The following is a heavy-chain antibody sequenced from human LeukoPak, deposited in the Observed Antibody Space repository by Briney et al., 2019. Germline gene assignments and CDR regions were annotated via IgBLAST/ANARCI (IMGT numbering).Heavy chain of an antibody. Sequence: SETLSLTCTVSGGSISSSSYYWGWIRQPPGKGLEWIGSIYYSGSTYYNPSLKSRVTISVDKSKNQFSLKLSSATAADTAVYYCARIAPVTGALMPIGNSPVDYWGQGTLVTVSS. J-gene: IGHJ4*02. CDR1: GGSISSSSYY. V-gene: IGHV4-39*07. CDR3: ARIAPVTGALMPIGNSPVDY. CDR2: IYYSGST. D-gene: IGHD2-8*01.